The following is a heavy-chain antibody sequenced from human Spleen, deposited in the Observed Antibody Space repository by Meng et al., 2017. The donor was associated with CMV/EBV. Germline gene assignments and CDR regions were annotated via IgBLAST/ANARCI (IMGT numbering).Heavy chain of an antibody. CDR2: INHSGST. V-gene: IGHV4-39*07. D-gene: IGHD1-1*01. Sequence: QLQLQESGPGLVKPSETLSLTCTVSGGSISSSSYYWGWIRQPPGKGLEWIGEINHSGSTNYNPSLKSRVTISVDTSKNQFSLKLSSVTAADTAVYYCARALLERTPSYFDYWGQGPLVTVSS. J-gene: IGHJ4*02. CDR3: ARALLERTPSYFDY. CDR1: GGSISSSSYY.